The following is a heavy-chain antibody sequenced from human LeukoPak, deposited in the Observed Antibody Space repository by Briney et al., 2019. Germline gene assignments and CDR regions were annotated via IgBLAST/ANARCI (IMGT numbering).Heavy chain of an antibody. J-gene: IGHJ4*02. Sequence: PSETLSLTCTVSGGSISSYYWSWIRQPPGKGLEWIGYIYYSGSTNYNPSLKSRVTISVDTSKSQFSLKLSSVTAADTAVYYCARCSGSEPELVVDYWGQGTLVTVSS. CDR3: ARCSGSEPELVVDY. V-gene: IGHV4-59*01. CDR1: GGSISSYY. CDR2: IYYSGST. D-gene: IGHD1-26*01.